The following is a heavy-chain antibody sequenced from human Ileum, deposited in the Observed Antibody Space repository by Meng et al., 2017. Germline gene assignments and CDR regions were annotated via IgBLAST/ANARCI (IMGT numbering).Heavy chain of an antibody. CDR3: ARGGASSRPFVQ. D-gene: IGHD6-13*01. J-gene: IGHJ4*02. V-gene: IGHV4-59*01. Sequence: SETLSLTCTVSGGSISKYYWSWIRQPPGKGLEWIGYISDSGNTNYNPSLKSRVTMSVDTSKNQFSLKLSSVTAADTAVYYCARGGASSRPFVQWGQGTLVTVSS. CDR1: GGSISKYY. CDR2: ISDSGNT.